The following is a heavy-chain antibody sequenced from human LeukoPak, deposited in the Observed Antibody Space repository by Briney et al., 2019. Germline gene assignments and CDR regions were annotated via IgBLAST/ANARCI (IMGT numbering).Heavy chain of an antibody. CDR3: ARAGTTSSSTPDF. CDR2: ISAYNGNI. CDR1: GYTFGTYG. Sequence: GASVKVSCTASGYTFGTYGVTWVRQAPGQGLEWMGWISAYNGNINYAQGFQGRVTLTSDTSTSTAYMELRSLRSDDTAVYYCARAGTTSSSTPDFWGQGTLVTVSS. D-gene: IGHD2-15*01. V-gene: IGHV1-18*01. J-gene: IGHJ4*02.